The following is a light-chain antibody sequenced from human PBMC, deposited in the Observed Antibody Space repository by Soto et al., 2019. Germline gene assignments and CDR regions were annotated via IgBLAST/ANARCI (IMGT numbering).Light chain of an antibody. V-gene: IGKV1-39*01. CDR1: QTISRY. J-gene: IGKJ1*01. CDR2: ASS. CDR3: QQTYSNLWT. Sequence: DIQLTQSPASLSASVGDGVTITCRASQTISRYLNWYQQKPGTAPKLLIYASSTLQSGVPARFSGRGSGTDFTLTISSLQPEDFATYYCQQTYSNLWTFGQGTRVEVK.